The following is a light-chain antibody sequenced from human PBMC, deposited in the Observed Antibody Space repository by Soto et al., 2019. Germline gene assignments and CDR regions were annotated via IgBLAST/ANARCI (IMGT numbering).Light chain of an antibody. Sequence: DIVLTQSPATLSLSPGERATLSCRASQSVSSYVAWYQQKPGQAPRLLIYEASSRATGIPARFSGSGSGTDFTLTISSLEPEDFAVYYCQQRSNRLTFGGGTKVDIK. J-gene: IGKJ4*01. CDR2: EAS. CDR1: QSVSSY. V-gene: IGKV3-11*01. CDR3: QQRSNRLT.